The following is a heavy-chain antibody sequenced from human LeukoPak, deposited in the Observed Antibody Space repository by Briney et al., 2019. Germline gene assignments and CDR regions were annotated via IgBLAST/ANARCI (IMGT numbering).Heavy chain of an antibody. D-gene: IGHD3-22*01. J-gene: IGHJ4*02. V-gene: IGHV4-39*07. Sequence: SEALSLTCTVSGGSISSSSYYWGWIRQPPGKGLEWIGSIYYSGSTYYNPSLKSRVTISVDTSKNQFSLRLSSVTAADTAVYYCARVTGYMIEDYFDYWGQGTLVTVSS. CDR2: IYYSGST. CDR1: GGSISSSSYY. CDR3: ARVTGYMIEDYFDY.